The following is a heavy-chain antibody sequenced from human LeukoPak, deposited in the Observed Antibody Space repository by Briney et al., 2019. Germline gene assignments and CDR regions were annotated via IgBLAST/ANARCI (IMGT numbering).Heavy chain of an antibody. J-gene: IGHJ3*02. CDR2: ISWNSGSI. D-gene: IGHD3-22*01. V-gene: IGHV3-9*01. Sequence: PGGSLRLSCAASGFTFDDYAMHWVRQAPGKGLEWVSGISWNSGSIGYADSVKGRFTISRDNAKNSLYLQMNSLRAEDTALYYCAKDIGSGSITWSRDSSGYYFDAFDIWGQGTMVTVSS. CDR1: GFTFDDYA. CDR3: AKDIGSGSITWSRDSSGYYFDAFDI.